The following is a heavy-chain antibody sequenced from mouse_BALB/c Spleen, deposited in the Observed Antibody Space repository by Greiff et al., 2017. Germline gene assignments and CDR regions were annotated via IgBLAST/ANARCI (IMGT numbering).Heavy chain of an antibody. V-gene: IGHV1-39*01. Sequence: LQESGPELEKPGASVKISCKASGYSFTGYNMNWVKQSNGKSLEWIGNIDPYYGGTSYNQKFKGKATLTVDKSSSTAYMQLKSLTSEDSAVYYCARRGTMITTEGHYYAMDYWGQGTSVTVSS. CDR1: GYSFTGYN. J-gene: IGHJ4*01. CDR2: IDPYYGGT. D-gene: IGHD2-4*01. CDR3: ARRGTMITTEGHYYAMDY.